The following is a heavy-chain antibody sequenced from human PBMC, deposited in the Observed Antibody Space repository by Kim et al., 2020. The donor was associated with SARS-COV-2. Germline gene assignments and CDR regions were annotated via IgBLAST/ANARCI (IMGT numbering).Heavy chain of an antibody. J-gene: IGHJ4*02. CDR2: MNPNSGNT. CDR3: ARGHLTYFHGINDYSLDY. Sequence: ASVKVSCKASGYTFTSYDINWVRQATGQGLEWMGWMNPNSGNTGYAQKFQGRVTMTTNTSTSTAYMELSSLRSEDTAVYYCARGHLTYFHGINDYSLDYWGKGTPVTVSS. CDR1: GYTFTSYD. D-gene: IGHD3-16*01. V-gene: IGHV1-8*02.